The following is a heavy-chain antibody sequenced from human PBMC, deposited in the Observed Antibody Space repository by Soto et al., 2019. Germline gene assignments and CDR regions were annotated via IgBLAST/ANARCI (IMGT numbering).Heavy chain of an antibody. Sequence: SETLSLTCTVSGGSISSYYWSWIRQPPGKGLEWIGYIYYSGSTNYNPSLKSRVTISVDTSKSQFSLKLSSVTAADTAVYYCARLTIFGVVKGPYAFDIWGQGTMVTVSS. V-gene: IGHV4-59*01. CDR3: ARLTIFGVVKGPYAFDI. D-gene: IGHD3-3*01. J-gene: IGHJ3*02. CDR1: GGSISSYY. CDR2: IYYSGST.